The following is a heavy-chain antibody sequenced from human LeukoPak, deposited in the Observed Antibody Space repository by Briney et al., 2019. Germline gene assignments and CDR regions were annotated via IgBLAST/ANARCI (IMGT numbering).Heavy chain of an antibody. CDR2: MNPNSGNT. Sequence: ASVKVSCKASGYTFTSYDINWVRQATGQGLECMGWMNPNSGNTGYAQKFQGRVTMTRNTSISTAYMELSSLRSEDTAVYYCAREGFKAGDSRGYHGGPGFDPWGQGTLVTVSS. V-gene: IGHV1-8*01. CDR3: AREGFKAGDSRGYHGGPGFDP. D-gene: IGHD3-22*01. J-gene: IGHJ5*02. CDR1: GYTFTSYD.